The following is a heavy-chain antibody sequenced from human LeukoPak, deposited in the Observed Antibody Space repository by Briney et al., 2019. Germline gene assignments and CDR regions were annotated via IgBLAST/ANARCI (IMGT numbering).Heavy chain of an antibody. CDR3: ARTLDYYYYMDV. V-gene: IGHV4-38-2*01. Sequence: SETLSLTCAVSGYSISSGYYWGRIRQPPGKGLEWIGSIYHSGSTYYNPSLKSRVTISVDTSKNQFSLKLSSVTAADTAVYYCARTLDYYYYMDVWGKGTTVTVSS. D-gene: IGHD6-13*01. J-gene: IGHJ6*03. CDR1: GYSISSGYY. CDR2: IYHSGST.